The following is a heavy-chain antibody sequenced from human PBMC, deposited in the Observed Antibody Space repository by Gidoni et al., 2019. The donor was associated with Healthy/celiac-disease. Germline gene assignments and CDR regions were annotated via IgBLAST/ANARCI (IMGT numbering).Heavy chain of an antibody. CDR2: ISYSGST. Sequence: QVQLQESGPGLVKPSQTLSLTCTVSGGSISSGDYYWSWLRQPPGKGLEWIGYISYSGSTYYNPSLKSRVTISVDTSKNQFSLKLSSVTAADTAVYYCARDRMYYYGSGSYGWFDPWGQGTLVTVSS. CDR1: GGSISSGDYY. J-gene: IGHJ5*02. V-gene: IGHV4-30-4*01. CDR3: ARDRMYYYGSGSYGWFDP. D-gene: IGHD3-10*01.